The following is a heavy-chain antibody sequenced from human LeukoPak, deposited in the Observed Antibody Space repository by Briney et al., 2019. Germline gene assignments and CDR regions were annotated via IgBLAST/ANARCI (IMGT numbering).Heavy chain of an antibody. D-gene: IGHD6-19*01. Sequence: GGSLRLSCAAAGFTVSSNYVSWVRQAPGKGLEWVSSTYSGGLTYYADSVKGRFTISRDNSKNTLYLQMNCLRAEDTAVYYCARGSSSAYLRVKLDSWGQGTLVTVSS. CDR1: GFTVSSNY. J-gene: IGHJ4*02. CDR3: ARGSSSAYLRVKLDS. V-gene: IGHV3-53*01. CDR2: TYSGGLT.